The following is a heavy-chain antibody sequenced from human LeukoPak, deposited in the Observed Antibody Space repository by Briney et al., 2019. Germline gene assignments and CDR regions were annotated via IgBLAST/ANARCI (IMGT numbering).Heavy chain of an antibody. CDR1: GFTFSSYD. Sequence: GGSLRLSCAASGFTFSSYDMHWVRQAPGKGLEWVAVISYDEINKYYADSVKGRFTISRDNAKNSLYLQMNSLRAEDTAVYYCACDSSGYYFDYWGQGTLVTVSS. CDR3: ACDSSGYYFDY. CDR2: ISYDEINK. V-gene: IGHV3-30*03. D-gene: IGHD3-22*01. J-gene: IGHJ4*02.